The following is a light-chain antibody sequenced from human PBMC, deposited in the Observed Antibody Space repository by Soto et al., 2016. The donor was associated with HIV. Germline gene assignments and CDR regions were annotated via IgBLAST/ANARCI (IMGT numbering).Light chain of an antibody. J-gene: IGKJ4*01. CDR3: QQLNNYPLT. V-gene: IGKV1-9*01. CDR2: SAS. CDR1: QGISSY. Sequence: DIQLTQSPSFLSASVGDRVTITCRASQGISSYLAWYQQKPGKAPRLLIYSASTLQSGVPSRLSAAVDLGQNSLSQSAACSLMILLTFYCQQLNNYPLTFGGGTKVEIK.